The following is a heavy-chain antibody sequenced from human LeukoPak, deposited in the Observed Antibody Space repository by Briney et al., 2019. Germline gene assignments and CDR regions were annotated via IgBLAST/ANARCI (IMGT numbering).Heavy chain of an antibody. CDR2: IYYSGST. V-gene: IGHV4-39*01. CDR3: ARPYYYGSGNWAD. D-gene: IGHD3-10*01. J-gene: IGHJ4*02. Sequence: SETLSLTCTVSGGSNSSSSYYWGWIRQPPGKGLEWIGSIYYSGSTYYNPSLKSRVTISVDTSKNQFSLKLSSVTAADTAVYYCARPYYYGSGNWADWGQGTLVTVSS. CDR1: GGSNSSSSYY.